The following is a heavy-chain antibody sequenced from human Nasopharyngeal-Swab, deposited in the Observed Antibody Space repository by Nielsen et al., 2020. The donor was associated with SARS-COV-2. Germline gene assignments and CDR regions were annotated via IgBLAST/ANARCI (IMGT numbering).Heavy chain of an antibody. CDR3: ARDLAMATIL. CDR2: ISSNGSTI. V-gene: IGHV3-48*03. D-gene: IGHD5-24*01. CDR1: GFTFSTYE. J-gene: IGHJ4*02. Sequence: GGSLRLSCAASGFTFSTYEMNWVRQAPGKGLEWLSYISSNGSTIYYADSVKGRFTISRDNAKNSLYLQMDSLRAEDTAVYYCARDLAMATILWGQGTLVTVSS.